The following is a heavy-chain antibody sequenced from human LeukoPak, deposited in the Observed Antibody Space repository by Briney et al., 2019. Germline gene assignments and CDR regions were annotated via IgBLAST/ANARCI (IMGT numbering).Heavy chain of an antibody. Sequence: ASVKVSCKASGSTFTGYYMHWVRQAPGQGLEWMGRINPNSGGTNYVQKFQGRVTMTRDTSISTAYMELSRLRSDDTAVYYCARVRCSGGSCYSGLNWFDPWGQGTLVTVSS. D-gene: IGHD2-15*01. CDR1: GSTFTGYY. CDR3: ARVRCSGGSCYSGLNWFDP. V-gene: IGHV1-2*06. J-gene: IGHJ5*02. CDR2: INPNSGGT.